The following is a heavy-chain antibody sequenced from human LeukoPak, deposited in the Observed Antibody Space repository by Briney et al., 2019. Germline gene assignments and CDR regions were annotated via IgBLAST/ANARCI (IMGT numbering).Heavy chain of an antibody. Sequence: GGSLRLSCAASGFTFSSYWKSWVRQAPGKGLEWVANIKQDGSEKYYVDSVKGRFTISRDNAKNSLYLQMNSLRAEDTAVYYCARDAVDSGYSGGYWGQGTLVTVSS. J-gene: IGHJ4*02. CDR1: GFTFSSYW. CDR2: IKQDGSEK. D-gene: IGHD5-12*01. CDR3: ARDAVDSGYSGGY. V-gene: IGHV3-7*01.